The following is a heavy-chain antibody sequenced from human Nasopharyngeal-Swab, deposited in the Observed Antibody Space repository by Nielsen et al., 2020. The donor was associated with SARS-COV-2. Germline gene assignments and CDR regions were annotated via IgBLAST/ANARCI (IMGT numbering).Heavy chain of an antibody. CDR1: GFIFSSYA. CDR3: ARAEVAGTWTALGAYYYYGMDV. CDR2: ISYDGSNK. V-gene: IGHV3-30*04. Sequence: GESLKISCAASGFIFSSYAMHWVRQAPGKGLEWEAVISYDGSNKYYADSVKGRFTISRDNSKNTLYLQMNSLRAEDTAVYYCARAEVAGTWTALGAYYYYGMDVWGQGTTVTVSS. J-gene: IGHJ6*02. D-gene: IGHD6-19*01.